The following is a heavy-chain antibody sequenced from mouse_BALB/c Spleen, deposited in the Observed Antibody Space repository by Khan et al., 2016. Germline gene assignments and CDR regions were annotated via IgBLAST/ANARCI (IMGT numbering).Heavy chain of an antibody. CDR1: GYTFTSDT. J-gene: IGHJ2*01. D-gene: IGHD2-13*01. CDR3: ARSRRRGDHYYFDY. V-gene: IGHV1-4*01. Sequence: VQLQESGAELARPGASVKMTCKVSGYTFTSDTRHWVKKRPGKGLEWIGYINPSGGYTNYNQKFKDNATLPADKPSSTAYMQLCSLTAEDSAVYYCARSRRRGDHYYFDYWGQGTTLTVSS. CDR2: INPSGGYT.